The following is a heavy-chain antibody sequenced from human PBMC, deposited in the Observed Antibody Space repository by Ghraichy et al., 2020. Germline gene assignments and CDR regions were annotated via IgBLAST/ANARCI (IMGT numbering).Heavy chain of an antibody. CDR2: IYYSGST. Sequence: SETLSLTCTVSGGSISSYYWSWIRQPPGKGLEWIGYIYYSGSTNYNPSLKSLVTISVDTSKNQFSLKLSSVTAADTAVYYCARAVAAAGYYYGMDVWGQGTTVTVSS. CDR3: ARAVAAAGYYYGMDV. V-gene: IGHV4-59*01. CDR1: GGSISSYY. D-gene: IGHD6-13*01. J-gene: IGHJ6*02.